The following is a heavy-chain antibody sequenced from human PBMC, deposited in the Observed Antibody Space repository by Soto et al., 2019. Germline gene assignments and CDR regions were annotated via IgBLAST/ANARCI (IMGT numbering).Heavy chain of an antibody. D-gene: IGHD4-17*01. J-gene: IGHJ4*02. CDR1: GFTFSSYS. CDR3: AREYKEVDYGELFDY. V-gene: IGHV3-21*01. CDR2: ISSSSSYI. Sequence: GGSLRLSCAASGFTFSSYSMNWVRQAPGKGLEWVSSISSSSSYIYYADSVKGRFTISRDNAKNSLYLQMNSLRAEDTAVYYCAREYKEVDYGELFDYWGQGTLVTVSS.